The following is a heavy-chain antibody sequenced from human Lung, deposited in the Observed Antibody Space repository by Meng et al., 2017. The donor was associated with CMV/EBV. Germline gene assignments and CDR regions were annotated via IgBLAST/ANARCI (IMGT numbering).Heavy chain of an antibody. Sequence: GESXKISCAASGFTFTTFWMTWVRQAPGKGLQWVANIKEDGSGQWYVDSVKGRFTISRDNAKQSVYLQMDSLRVEDTAVYYCVRYADSHYGMDVLGQGSTVTVSS. V-gene: IGHV3-7*01. CDR3: VRYADSHYGMDV. CDR1: GFTFTTFW. CDR2: IKEDGSGQ. D-gene: IGHD2-21*01. J-gene: IGHJ6*02.